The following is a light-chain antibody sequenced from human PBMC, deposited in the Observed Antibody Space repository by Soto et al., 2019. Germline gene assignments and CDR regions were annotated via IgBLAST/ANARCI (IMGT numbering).Light chain of an antibody. V-gene: IGKV1-13*02. J-gene: IGKJ5*01. CDR3: QQFNTYPIT. CDR2: DVS. Sequence: AIQLTQSPSSLSASVGDRVTITCRASQDISGALAWYQQKPGKPPKLLIFDVSSLQIGVPSRCSGSGSGTDVTLTISSLQPEDFATYDCQQFNTYPITLGQGTLLEI. CDR1: QDISGA.